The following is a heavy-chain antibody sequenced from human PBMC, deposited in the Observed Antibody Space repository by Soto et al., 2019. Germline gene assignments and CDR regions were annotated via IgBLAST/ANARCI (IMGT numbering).Heavy chain of an antibody. Sequence: PSETLSLTCAVSGGSISSGGYSWSWIRQPPGKGLEWIGYIYHSGSTYYNPSPKSRVTISVDRSKNQFSLKLSSVTAADTAVYYCAREKVKRQYYYGMDVWGQGTTVTVP. V-gene: IGHV4-30-2*01. D-gene: IGHD2-21*01. J-gene: IGHJ6*02. CDR3: AREKVKRQYYYGMDV. CDR1: GGSISSGGYS. CDR2: IYHSGST.